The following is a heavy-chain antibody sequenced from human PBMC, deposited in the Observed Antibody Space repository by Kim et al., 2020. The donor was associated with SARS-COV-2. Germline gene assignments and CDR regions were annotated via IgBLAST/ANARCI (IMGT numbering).Heavy chain of an antibody. J-gene: IGHJ2*01. CDR1: GGSISSYY. CDR2: IYYSGST. D-gene: IGHD2-2*01. V-gene: IGHV4-59*01. Sequence: SETLSLTCTVSGGSISSYYWSWIRQPPGKGLEWIGYIYYSGSTNYNPSLKSRVTISVDTSKNQFSLKLSSVTAADTAVYYCARDSGYCSSTSCYPYWYFDLWGRGTLVTVSS. CDR3: ARDSGYCSSTSCYPYWYFDL.